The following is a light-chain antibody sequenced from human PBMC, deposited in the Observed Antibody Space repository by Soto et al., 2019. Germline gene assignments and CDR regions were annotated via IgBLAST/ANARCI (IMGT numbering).Light chain of an antibody. V-gene: IGLV2-8*01. CDR1: SSDVGGYNY. CDR2: EVS. CDR3: SSYAGSNKGV. Sequence: QSALTQPPSASGSPGQSVTISCTGTSSDVGGYNYVSWYQQHPGKAPKLMIYEVSKRPSGVPDRFSGSKSGNTASLTVSGLQAEDEADYYCSSYAGSNKGVFGGGTKHTVL. J-gene: IGLJ2*01.